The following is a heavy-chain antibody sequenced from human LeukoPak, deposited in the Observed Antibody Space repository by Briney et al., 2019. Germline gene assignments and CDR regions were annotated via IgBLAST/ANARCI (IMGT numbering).Heavy chain of an antibody. CDR2: VYYSGST. CDR3: ARGHSSGWYSNWFDP. D-gene: IGHD6-19*01. CDR1: GDSTSEYY. J-gene: IGHJ5*02. Sequence: SETLSLTCTVSGDSTSEYYWSWIRQPPGKGLEWIGYVYYSGSTYYNPSLKSRVTMSVDTSKNQFSLKLSSVTAADTAVYYCARGHSSGWYSNWFDPWGQGTLVTVSS. V-gene: IGHV4-59*08.